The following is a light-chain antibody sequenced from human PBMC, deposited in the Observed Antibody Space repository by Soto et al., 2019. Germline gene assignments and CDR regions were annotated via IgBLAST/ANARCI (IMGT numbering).Light chain of an antibody. Sequence: QSVLTQPASVSGSPGQSITISCTGTSSDIGGYNSVSWYQQHPGKAPKLMIYDVSNRPSGVSNRFSGSKSGNTASLTISGLQAEDGADYYCSSYTSSSTVLFGGGTQLTVL. J-gene: IGLJ2*01. V-gene: IGLV2-14*01. CDR1: SSDIGGYNS. CDR2: DVS. CDR3: SSYTSSSTVL.